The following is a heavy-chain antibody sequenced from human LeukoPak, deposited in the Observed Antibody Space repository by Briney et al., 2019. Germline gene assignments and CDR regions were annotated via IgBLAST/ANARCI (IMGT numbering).Heavy chain of an antibody. CDR1: GFTFSTYW. CDR2: IQEDGSEK. V-gene: IGHV3-7*01. D-gene: IGHD2-15*01. CDR3: ARGGDWFDP. J-gene: IGHJ5*02. Sequence: GGSLRLSCAASGFTFSTYWMSWVRQAPGKGLEWVANIQEDGSEKYYVDSVKGRFTISRDDAKNSLYLQMNTLRAEDTAVYYYARGGDWFDPWGQGTLVTVSS.